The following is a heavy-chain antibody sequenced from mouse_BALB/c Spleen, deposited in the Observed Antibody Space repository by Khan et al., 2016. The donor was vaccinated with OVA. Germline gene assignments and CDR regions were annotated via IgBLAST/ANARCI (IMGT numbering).Heavy chain of an antibody. J-gene: IGHJ2*01. CDR2: ISYSGGT. CDR1: GYSITSGYA. CDR3: ARGNYYGYYFDY. V-gene: IGHV3-2*02. Sequence: EVELVESGPGLVKPSQSLSLTCTVTGYSITSGYAWNWIRQFPGNKLEWMGYISYSGGTSYNPSLQSRISITRDTSKNQFFLQLNSVTTEDTATYYCARGNYYGYYFDYWGQGTPLTVSS. D-gene: IGHD1-1*01.